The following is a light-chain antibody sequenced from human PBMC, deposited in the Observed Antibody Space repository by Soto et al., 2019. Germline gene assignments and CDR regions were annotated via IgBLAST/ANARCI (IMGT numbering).Light chain of an antibody. Sequence: QSVLTQPASVSGSPGQSITISCTGTGSDVGRYNYVSWYQQYPGKVPKLMIYQVSNRPSGVPIRFSGSKSGDTASLTISGLQAEDEADYYCTSYTTRTTWVFGGGTKLTVL. CDR1: GSDVGRYNY. CDR3: TSYTTRTTWV. V-gene: IGLV2-14*01. J-gene: IGLJ3*02. CDR2: QVS.